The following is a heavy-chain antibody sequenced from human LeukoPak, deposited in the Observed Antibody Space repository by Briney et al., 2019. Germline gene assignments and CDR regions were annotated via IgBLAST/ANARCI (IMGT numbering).Heavy chain of an antibody. D-gene: IGHD1-26*01. CDR3: ARGIVGATALMDV. J-gene: IGHJ6*02. V-gene: IGHV1-18*01. Sequence: GASVKVSCKASGGTFSSYAISWVRQAPGQGLEWMGWISAYNGNTKYAQRFQGRVTMTTDTSTSTAHMELRSLISEDTAVYFCARGIVGATALMDVWGQGNTVTVSS. CDR2: ISAYNGNT. CDR1: GGTFSSYA.